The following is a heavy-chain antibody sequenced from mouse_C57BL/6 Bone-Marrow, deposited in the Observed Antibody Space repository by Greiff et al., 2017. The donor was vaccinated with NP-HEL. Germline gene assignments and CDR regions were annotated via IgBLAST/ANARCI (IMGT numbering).Heavy chain of an antibody. CDR2: IDPETGGT. CDR3: TAPLLRYYAMDD. J-gene: IGHJ4*01. V-gene: IGHV1-15*01. CDR1: GYTFTDYE. D-gene: IGHD1-1*01. Sequence: VQLQQSGAELVRPGASVTLSCKASGYTFTDYEMHWVKQTPVHGLEWIGAIDPETGGTAYNQKFKGKATLTADKSSSTAYMELRSLTSEDSAVYYCTAPLLRYYAMDDWGQGTSVTVSS.